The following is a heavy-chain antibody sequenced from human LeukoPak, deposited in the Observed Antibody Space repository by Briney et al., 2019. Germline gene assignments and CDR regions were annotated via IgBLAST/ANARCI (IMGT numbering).Heavy chain of an antibody. V-gene: IGHV1-2*02. CDR1: GYTFTGYY. D-gene: IGHD6-19*01. CDR3: ARRSKVAVAGYYYYMDV. CDR2: INPNSGGT. J-gene: IGHJ6*03. Sequence: ASVKVSCKASGYTFTGYYMHWVRQAPGQGLEWMGWINPNSGGTNYAQKFQGRVTMTRDTSISTAYMELSRLRSDDTAVHYCARRSKVAVAGYYYYMDVWGKGTTVTVSS.